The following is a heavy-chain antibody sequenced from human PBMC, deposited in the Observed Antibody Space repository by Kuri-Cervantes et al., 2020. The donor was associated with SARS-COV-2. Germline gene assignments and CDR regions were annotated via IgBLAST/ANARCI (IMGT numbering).Heavy chain of an antibody. CDR2: IYHSGST. J-gene: IGHJ5*02. CDR3: AREVRTFGAWFDP. CDR1: GYSISSGYY. Sequence: ESLKISCAVSGYSISSGYYWGWIRQPPGKGLEWIRSIYHSGSTYYNPSLKSRVTISVDTSKNQFSLKLSSVTAADTAVYYCAREVRTFGAWFDPWGQGTLVTVSS. V-gene: IGHV4-38-2*02. D-gene: IGHD3-16*01.